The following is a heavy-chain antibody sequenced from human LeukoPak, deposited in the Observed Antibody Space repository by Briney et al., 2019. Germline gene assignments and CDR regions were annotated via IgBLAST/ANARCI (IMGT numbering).Heavy chain of an antibody. J-gene: IGHJ5*02. CDR1: GGSISSYY. V-gene: IGHV4-4*07. CDR2: IYTSGST. CDR3: ARAGGGGSGLVARVLKWNNWFDP. Sequence: KPSETLSLTCTVSGGSISSYYWSWIRQPAGKGLEWIGRIYTSGSTNYNPSLKSRVTMSVDTSKNQFSLKLSSVTAADTAVYYCARAGGGGSGLVARVLKWNNWFDPWGQGTLVTVSS. D-gene: IGHD2-15*01.